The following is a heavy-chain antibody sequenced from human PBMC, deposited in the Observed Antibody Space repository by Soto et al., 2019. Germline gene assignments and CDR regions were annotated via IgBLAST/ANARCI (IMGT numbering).Heavy chain of an antibody. CDR2: ISAYNGNT. J-gene: IGHJ5*02. D-gene: IGHD2-21*02. Sequence: ASVKVSCKASGYTFTSYGISWVRQAPGQGLEWMGWISAYNGNTNYAQKLQGRVTMTTDTSTSTAYMELRSLRSDDTAVYYCARDKYCGGDCSPLYNWFDPWGQGTLVTVSS. CDR1: GYTFTSYG. V-gene: IGHV1-18*01. CDR3: ARDKYCGGDCSPLYNWFDP.